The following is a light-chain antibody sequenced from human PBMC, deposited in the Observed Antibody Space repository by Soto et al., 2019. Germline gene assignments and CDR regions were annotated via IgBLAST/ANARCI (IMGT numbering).Light chain of an antibody. Sequence: DIQMTQSPSSLSASVGDRVTITCRASQSISSYLNWYQQKPGQAPKLLIYAASSLQSRVPSRFSGSGSGTDFTLTIISLQPEDFATYYCQQSYSTPWTFGQGTKVEIK. CDR3: QQSYSTPWT. J-gene: IGKJ1*01. V-gene: IGKV1-39*01. CDR1: QSISSY. CDR2: AAS.